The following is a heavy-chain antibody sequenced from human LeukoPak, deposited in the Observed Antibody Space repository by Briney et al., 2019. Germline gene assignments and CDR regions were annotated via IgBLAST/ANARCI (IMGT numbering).Heavy chain of an antibody. V-gene: IGHV3-21*01. D-gene: IGHD4-17*01. CDR1: GFTFSYYS. Sequence: GGTLRLSCAASGFTFSYYSMHWVRQAPGKGLGWVASITLSSNYISYADSLKGRVTISRDNAKNSLYLQMSSLRAEDTAVYYCARWADYGDNFDYWGQGSLVIVSS. CDR2: ITLSSNYI. J-gene: IGHJ4*02. CDR3: ARWADYGDNFDY.